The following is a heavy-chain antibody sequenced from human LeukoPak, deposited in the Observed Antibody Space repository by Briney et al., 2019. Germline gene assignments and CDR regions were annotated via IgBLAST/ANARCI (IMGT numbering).Heavy chain of an antibody. Sequence: GGALRLSCAASGYTFTSYYMHWVRQAPAQGLEWMGIINPSGGSTSYAQKFQGRVTMTRDTSTSTVYMELSSLRSEDTAVYYCARDRKDFWSGYYSYFDYWGQGTLVTVSS. D-gene: IGHD3-3*01. J-gene: IGHJ4*02. CDR2: INPSGGST. CDR3: ARDRKDFWSGYYSYFDY. V-gene: IGHV1-46*01. CDR1: GYTFTSYY.